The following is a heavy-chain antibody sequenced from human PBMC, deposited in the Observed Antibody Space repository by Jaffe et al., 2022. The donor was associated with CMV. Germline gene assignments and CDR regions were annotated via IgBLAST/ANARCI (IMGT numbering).Heavy chain of an antibody. D-gene: IGHD4-17*01. V-gene: IGHV4-39*01. J-gene: IGHJ4*02. Sequence: QLQLQESGPGLVKPSETLSLTCTVSGGSISSSSYYWGWIRQPPGKGLEWIGSIYYSGSTYYNPSLKSRVTISVDTSKNQFSLKLSSVTAADTAVYYCARHPLPNTLYGDYQDYWGQGTLVTVSS. CDR1: GGSISSSSYY. CDR2: IYYSGST. CDR3: ARHPLPNTLYGDYQDY.